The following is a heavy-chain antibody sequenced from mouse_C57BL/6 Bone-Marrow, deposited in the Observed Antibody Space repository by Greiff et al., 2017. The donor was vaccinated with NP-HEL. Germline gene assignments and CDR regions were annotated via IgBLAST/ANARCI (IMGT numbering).Heavy chain of an antibody. D-gene: IGHD2-4*01. J-gene: IGHJ2*01. CDR2: IDPSDSYT. CDR3: ARGDYRLFDY. Sequence: QVQLQQPGAELVMPGASVKLSCKASGYTFTSYWMHWVKQRPGQGLEWIGEIDPSDSYTNYNQKFKGKSTLTGDKSSSTAYMQLSSLTSEDSAVYYCARGDYRLFDYWGKGTTLTVSS. V-gene: IGHV1-69*01. CDR1: GYTFTSYW.